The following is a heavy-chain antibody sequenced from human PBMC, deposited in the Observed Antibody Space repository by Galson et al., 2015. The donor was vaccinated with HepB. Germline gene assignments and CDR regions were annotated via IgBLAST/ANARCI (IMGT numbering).Heavy chain of an antibody. CDR3: AADYGSGRSLYY. J-gene: IGHJ4*02. CDR2: ISYDGGNK. V-gene: IGHV3-30*04. CDR1: GFTFSSYA. D-gene: IGHD3-10*01. Sequence: SLRLSCAASGFTFSSYAMHWVRQAPGKGLEWVAVISYDGGNKYYADFVKGRFTISRDNSKNTLYLQMNSLRAEDTAVYYCAADYGSGRSLYYWGQGTLVTVSS.